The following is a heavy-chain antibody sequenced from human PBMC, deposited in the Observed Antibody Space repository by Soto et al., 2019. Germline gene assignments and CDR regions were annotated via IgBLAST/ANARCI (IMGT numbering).Heavy chain of an antibody. CDR2: ISTDGSFT. CDR1: GFVFSSHW. Sequence: EVQLVESGGGLVQPGGSLRLSCAASGFVFSSHWIHWVRQAPGQGPVGVSRISTDGSFTSYADFVKGRFTISRDNAKNTLYLQMNSLRAEDTAVYYCARPRSMSSSGFDIWGQGTMVTVS. CDR3: ARPRSMSSSGFDI. D-gene: IGHD1-26*01. V-gene: IGHV3-74*01. J-gene: IGHJ3*02.